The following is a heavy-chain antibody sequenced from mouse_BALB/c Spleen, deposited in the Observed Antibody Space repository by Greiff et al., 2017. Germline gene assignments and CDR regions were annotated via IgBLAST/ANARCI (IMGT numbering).Heavy chain of an antibody. V-gene: IGHV3-2*02. CDR2: ISYSGST. CDR1: GYSITSDYA. J-gene: IGHJ2*01. Sequence: DVKLQESGPGLVKPSQSLSLTCTVTGYSITSDYAWNWIRQFPGNKLEWMGYISYSGSTSYNPSLKSRISITRDTSKNQFFLQLNSVTTEDTATYYWASPIPHGYWGQGTTLTVSS. CDR3: ASPIPHGY.